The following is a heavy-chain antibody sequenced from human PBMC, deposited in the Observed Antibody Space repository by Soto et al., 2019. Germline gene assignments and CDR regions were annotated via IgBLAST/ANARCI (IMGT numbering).Heavy chain of an antibody. CDR3: LRYRYSSPGWFAP. V-gene: IGHV6-1*01. D-gene: IGHD2-15*01. Sequence: SQTISLTCAISGDSVSSYSAAWNWIRQSPSGGLEWLGRTYYRSRFFSDYAESVKSRIIINPDTSKNQFSLQLKSVTPEDTAVYYCLRYRYSSPGWFAPCGQGTSVTVSS. CDR1: GDSVSSYSAA. J-gene: IGHJ5*02. CDR2: TYYRSRFFS.